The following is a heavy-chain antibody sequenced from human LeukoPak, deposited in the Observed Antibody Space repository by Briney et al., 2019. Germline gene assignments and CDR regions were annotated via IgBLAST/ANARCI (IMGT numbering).Heavy chain of an antibody. Sequence: GASVKVSCKASGYTFTSYAMHWVRQAPGQRLEWMGWISTYNGNTNYAQKLQGRVTMTTDTSTSTAYMELRSLRSDDTAVYYCARVFTGGEVVRDYWGQGTLVTVSP. CDR3: ARVFTGGEVVRDY. J-gene: IGHJ4*02. V-gene: IGHV1-18*01. CDR1: GYTFTSYA. CDR2: ISTYNGNT. D-gene: IGHD3-22*01.